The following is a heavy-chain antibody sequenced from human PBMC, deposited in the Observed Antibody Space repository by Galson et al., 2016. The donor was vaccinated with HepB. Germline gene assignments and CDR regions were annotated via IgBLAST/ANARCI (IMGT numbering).Heavy chain of an antibody. V-gene: IGHV1-69*13. Sequence: SVKVSCKASGGTFSSYAISWVRQAPGQGLEWMGGIIPVFGTVKYAQNLQDRVSITADESTSTACMELSSLRSEDTAVYYCGRGLYNSGGALDFWGQGTLVTVAS. CDR2: IIPVFGTV. CDR3: GRGLYNSGGALDF. D-gene: IGHD6-19*01. CDR1: GGTFSSYA. J-gene: IGHJ4*02.